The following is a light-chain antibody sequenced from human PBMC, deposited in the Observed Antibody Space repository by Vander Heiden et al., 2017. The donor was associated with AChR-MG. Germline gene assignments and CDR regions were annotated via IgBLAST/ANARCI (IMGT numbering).Light chain of an antibody. V-gene: IGLV3-19*01. Sequence: SSELPQDPTVPVALGQTVRITCQGDSLRSYYANWYQQKPGQAPVLVIYGKNNRPSGIPDRFSGSNSGDTASLSITGAQAEDEADYYCNSRDSSGNHLEVFGTGTKVTVL. CDR3: NSRDSSGNHLEV. CDR2: GKN. J-gene: IGLJ1*01. CDR1: SLRSYY.